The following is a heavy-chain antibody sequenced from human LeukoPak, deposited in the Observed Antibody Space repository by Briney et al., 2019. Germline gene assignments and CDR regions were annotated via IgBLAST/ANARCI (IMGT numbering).Heavy chain of an antibody. CDR2: IYSSVVP. CDR3: TGGHNEFYFEN. V-gene: IGHV3-53*01. D-gene: IGHD3-16*01. J-gene: IGHJ4*02. CDR1: GFSVSSNC. Sequence: GGSLRLSCAVSGFSVSSNCVNWVRQAPGKGFEWVSMIYSSVVPDYADSVKGRFSISRDSSKNTVVLQMNSLRAEDTALYYCTGGHNEFYFENWGRGTLVTVSS.